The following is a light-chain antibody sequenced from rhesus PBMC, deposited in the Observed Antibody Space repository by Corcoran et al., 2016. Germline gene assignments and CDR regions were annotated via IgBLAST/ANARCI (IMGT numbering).Light chain of an antibody. J-gene: IGKJ4*01. Sequence: DIQMTQSPSSLSASVGDRVTITCRASQGITNDLAWYQQKPGETPKLLIYEASSLQSGIPSRFSVSGAGTDVTLTISSLQSEDCATNYCQHYYSTPLTFGGGTKVEIK. CDR1: QGITND. V-gene: IGKV1-25*01. CDR2: EAS. CDR3: QHYYSTPLT.